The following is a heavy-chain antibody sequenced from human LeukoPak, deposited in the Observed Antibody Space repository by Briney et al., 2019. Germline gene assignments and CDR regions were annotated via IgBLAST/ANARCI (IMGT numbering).Heavy chain of an antibody. D-gene: IGHD1-14*01. Sequence: PGGSLRLSCAASGFTFNSYSVNWVRQAPGKGLEWVSYISSSGSTIYSADSVKGRFTISRDNAKNSLYLQMNSLRDEDTAVYYCAPTSHRYDFPYYWGQGTLVTVSS. V-gene: IGHV3-48*02. CDR2: ISSSGSTI. CDR3: APTSHRYDFPYY. J-gene: IGHJ4*02. CDR1: GFTFNSYS.